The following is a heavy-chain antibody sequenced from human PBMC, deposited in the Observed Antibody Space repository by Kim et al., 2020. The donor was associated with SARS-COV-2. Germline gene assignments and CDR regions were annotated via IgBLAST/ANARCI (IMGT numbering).Heavy chain of an antibody. V-gene: IGHV3-74*01. D-gene: IGHD1-1*01. Sequence: STGYADSVKGRFPISRDNAKNTLYLQMDSLRAEDTAVNYCARGNQYGMDVWGQGTTVIVSS. J-gene: IGHJ6*02. CDR2: ST. CDR3: ARGNQYGMDV.